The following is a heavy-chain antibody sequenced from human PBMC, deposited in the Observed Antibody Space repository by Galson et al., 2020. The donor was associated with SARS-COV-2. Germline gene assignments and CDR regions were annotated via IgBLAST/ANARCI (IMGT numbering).Heavy chain of an antibody. V-gene: IGHV4-30-4*02. CDR1: GGYISSGDYY. Sequence: TSDTLSLTCTVSGGYISSGDYYWSWVRHPPGKGLEWIGNIYYNGGTDYNPSLRSRLTISVDTSKNQFSLRLSSVTAADTAVYYCVRGPYWNGVRRGNGVYYWGQVTLVTVS. CDR2: IYYNGGT. J-gene: IGHJ4*02. D-gene: IGHD3-10*01. CDR3: VRGPYWNGVRRGNGVYY.